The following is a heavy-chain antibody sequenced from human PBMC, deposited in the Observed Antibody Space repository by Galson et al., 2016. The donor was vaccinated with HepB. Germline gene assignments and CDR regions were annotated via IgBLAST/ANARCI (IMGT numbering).Heavy chain of an antibody. V-gene: IGHV3-23*01. D-gene: IGHD3-9*01. Sequence: SLRLSCAASGFTFSSYAMSWFRQAPGKGLEWVSSITGSGGRSDFADSAKGRFTISRDNSKNTLFLQMNNLRAEDTAVYYCAKGYNILTGLIDYWGRGTLVTVSS. CDR2: ITGSGGRS. CDR1: GFTFSSYA. J-gene: IGHJ4*02. CDR3: AKGYNILTGLIDY.